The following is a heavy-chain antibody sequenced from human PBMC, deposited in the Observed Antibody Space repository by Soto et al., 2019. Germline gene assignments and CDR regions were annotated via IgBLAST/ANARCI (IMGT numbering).Heavy chain of an antibody. CDR1: GFTFSSYA. CDR2: ISYDGSNK. V-gene: IGHV3-30-3*01. J-gene: IGHJ5*02. D-gene: IGHD3-16*01. CDR3: ARELMLNWFDP. Sequence: QVQLVESGGGVVQPGRSLRLSCAASGFTFSSYAMHWVRQAPGKGLEWVAVISYDGSNKYYADSVKGRFTISRDNSKNTLYLQMNSLRAEDTAVYYCARELMLNWFDPWVQGTLVTVSS.